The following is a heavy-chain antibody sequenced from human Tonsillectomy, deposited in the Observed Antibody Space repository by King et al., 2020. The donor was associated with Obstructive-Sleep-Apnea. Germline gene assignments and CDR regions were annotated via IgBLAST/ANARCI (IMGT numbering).Heavy chain of an antibody. Sequence: EQLVQSGAEMKKPGSSVKVSCKDSGGSFTSYAFSWVRQAPGHGLEWMGRTIPVLGIADNAHTFQDRVTITADKSSSTAYMELSSLRSEDTAVYYCARGLIGTLGHCRDGNCFSEYFQHWGQGTLVTVSS. CDR2: TIPVLGIA. CDR1: GGSFTSYA. V-gene: IGHV1-69*09. J-gene: IGHJ1*01. CDR3: ARGLIGTLGHCRDGNCFSEYFQH. D-gene: IGHD2-21*01.